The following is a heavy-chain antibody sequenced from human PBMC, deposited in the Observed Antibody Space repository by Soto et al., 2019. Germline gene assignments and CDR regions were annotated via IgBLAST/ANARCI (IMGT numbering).Heavy chain of an antibody. D-gene: IGHD3-22*01. CDR1: GFTFSGSA. CDR2: IRSKANSYAT. J-gene: IGHJ4*02. Sequence: GGSLRLSCAASGFTFSGSAMHWVRQASGKGLEWVGRIRSKANSYATAYAASVKGRFTISRDDSKNTAYLQMNSLKTEDTAVYYCTRTYSYDSSTYYFDYWGQGTLVTVSS. CDR3: TRTYSYDSSTYYFDY. V-gene: IGHV3-73*01.